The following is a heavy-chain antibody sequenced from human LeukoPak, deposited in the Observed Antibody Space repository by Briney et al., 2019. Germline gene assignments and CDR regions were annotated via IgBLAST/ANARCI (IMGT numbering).Heavy chain of an antibody. CDR1: GGSISSSNW. CDR3: ARVRLADYYDSSGYSGGPYFDY. D-gene: IGHD3-22*01. CDR2: IYHSGST. J-gene: IGHJ4*02. Sequence: PSETLSLTCAVSGGSISSSNWWSWVRPPPGKGLEWIGVIYHSGSTNYNPSLKSRVTISVDKSKNQFSLKLSSVTVADTAVYYCARVRLADYYDSSGYSGGPYFDYWGQGTLVTVSS. V-gene: IGHV4-4*02.